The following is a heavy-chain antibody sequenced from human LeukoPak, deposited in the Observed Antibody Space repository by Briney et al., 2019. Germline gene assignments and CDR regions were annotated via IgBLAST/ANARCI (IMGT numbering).Heavy chain of an antibody. V-gene: IGHV4-34*01. CDR2: INHSGSA. D-gene: IGHD1-7*01. J-gene: IGHJ5*02. Sequence: SETLSLTCAVYGGSFGGYYWSWIRQPPGKGLEWIGEINHSGSANYNPSLKSRVTISVDTSKNQFSLKLSSVTAADTAVYYCARGACWNYDSGPRCSWFFNPPRYWFDPWGQGTLVTVSS. CDR1: GGSFGGYY. CDR3: ARGACWNYDSGPRCSWFFNPPRYWFDP.